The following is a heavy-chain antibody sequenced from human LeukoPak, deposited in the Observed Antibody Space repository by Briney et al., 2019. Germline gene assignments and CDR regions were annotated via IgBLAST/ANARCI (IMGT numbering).Heavy chain of an antibody. CDR3: ARDYGRSRDYGMDV. J-gene: IGHJ6*02. D-gene: IGHD3-10*01. CDR1: GFTHSNYW. Sequence: GGSLRLSCAASGFTHSNYWMHWVRQAPGKGLVWVSRINADGSSASYADSVKGRFTISRDNAKNTLYLQMNSLRAEDTAMYYCARDYGRSRDYGMDVWGQGTTVTASS. CDR2: INADGSSA. V-gene: IGHV3-74*01.